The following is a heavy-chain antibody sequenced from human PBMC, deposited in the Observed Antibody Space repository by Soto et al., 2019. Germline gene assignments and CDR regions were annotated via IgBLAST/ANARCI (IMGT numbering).Heavy chain of an antibody. Sequence: EVQLVESGGGLVQPGGSLRLSCAASGFRFSIYSMNWVRQAPGKGLEWSAYITGDTNRIKYADSVKGRFTISRDNAKNSVYLQMNSLRDEDTAVYYCARSWEGHFDYWGQGTVVTVSS. CDR2: ITGDTNRI. CDR1: GFRFSIYS. CDR3: ARSWEGHFDY. J-gene: IGHJ4*02. D-gene: IGHD1-26*01. V-gene: IGHV3-48*02.